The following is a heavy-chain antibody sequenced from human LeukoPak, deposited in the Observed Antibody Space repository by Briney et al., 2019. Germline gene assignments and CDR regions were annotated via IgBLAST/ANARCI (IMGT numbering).Heavy chain of an antibody. D-gene: IGHD3-22*01. CDR2: IYYSGST. Sequence: SETLSLTCTVSGGSISNFYWTWIRQPPGKGLEWIGYIYYSGSTNYNPSLKSRVTISVDTSKNQFSLKLSSVTAADTAVYYCARGYYDSSGYYGQDYWGQGTLVTVSS. CDR3: ARGYYDSSGYYGQDY. CDR1: GGSISNFY. J-gene: IGHJ4*02. V-gene: IGHV4-59*01.